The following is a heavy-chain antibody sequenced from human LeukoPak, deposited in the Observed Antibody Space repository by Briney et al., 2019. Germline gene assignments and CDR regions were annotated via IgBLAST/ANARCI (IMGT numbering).Heavy chain of an antibody. CDR3: ARGLASTLLDY. CDR1: GFTVSTNY. D-gene: IGHD2-2*01. J-gene: IGHJ4*02. Sequence: QAGGSLRLSCAASGFTVSTNYMTWVRQAPGKGLEWVSLIYSAGTTYYADSVTGRFTISRDYSKNTLYLQMNSLRVEDTAVYYCARGLASTLLDYWGQGTLVTVSS. V-gene: IGHV3-53*01. CDR2: IYSAGTT.